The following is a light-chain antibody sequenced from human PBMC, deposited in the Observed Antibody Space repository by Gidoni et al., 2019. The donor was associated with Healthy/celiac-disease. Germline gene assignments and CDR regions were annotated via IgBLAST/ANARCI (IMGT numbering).Light chain of an antibody. Sequence: EIVLTQSPGTLSLSPGERATLSCRASQSVSSSYLAGYQKKPGQAPRLLIYGASSRATGIPDRFSGSGSGTDFTLTISRLEPEDFAVYYCQQYGSSSITFGQGTRLEIK. J-gene: IGKJ5*01. CDR3: QQYGSSSIT. V-gene: IGKV3-20*01. CDR2: GAS. CDR1: QSVSSSY.